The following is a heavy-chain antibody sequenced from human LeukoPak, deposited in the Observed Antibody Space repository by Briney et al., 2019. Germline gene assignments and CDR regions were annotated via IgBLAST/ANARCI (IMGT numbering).Heavy chain of an antibody. Sequence: SGGSLRLSCAASGFIFSDYGMHWVRQAPGKGLESVAFIRSDRSSQYYVDSVKGRFTISGDNSQKTLYLQMNSLRAEDTAMYYCAKEGYYGSGTHYHFDYWGQGTLVTVSS. CDR2: IRSDRSSQ. J-gene: IGHJ4*02. V-gene: IGHV3-30*02. CDR3: AKEGYYGSGTHYHFDY. D-gene: IGHD3-10*01. CDR1: GFIFSDYG.